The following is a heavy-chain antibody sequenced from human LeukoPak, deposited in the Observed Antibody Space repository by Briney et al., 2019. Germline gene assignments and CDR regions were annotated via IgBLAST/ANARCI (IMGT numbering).Heavy chain of an antibody. Sequence: GGSLRLSCAASGFTFDDYAMHWVRQAPGKGLEWVSGISWNSGSIGYADSVKGRFTISRDNAKNSLYLQMNSLRAEDTALYYCAKDFHSSGWYYLFDYWGQGTLVTVSS. CDR2: ISWNSGSI. J-gene: IGHJ4*02. V-gene: IGHV3-9*01. CDR3: AKDFHSSGWYYLFDY. CDR1: GFTFDDYA. D-gene: IGHD6-19*01.